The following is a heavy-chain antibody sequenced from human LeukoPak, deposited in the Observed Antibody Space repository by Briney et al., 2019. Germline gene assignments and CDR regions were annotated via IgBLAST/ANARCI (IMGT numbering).Heavy chain of an antibody. CDR1: GGSIRSSSYY. V-gene: IGHV4-39*02. CDR3: AREMEITMVRGVISSVDY. D-gene: IGHD3-10*01. J-gene: IGHJ4*02. Sequence: PSETLSLTCSVSGGSIRSSSYYWAWIRQPPGEGLEWIGSIYSSGFNSYKRSLKSRLTISVDTSKNQFSLKLSSVTAADTAVYYCAREMEITMVRGVISSVDYWGQGTLVTVSS. CDR2: IYSSGFN.